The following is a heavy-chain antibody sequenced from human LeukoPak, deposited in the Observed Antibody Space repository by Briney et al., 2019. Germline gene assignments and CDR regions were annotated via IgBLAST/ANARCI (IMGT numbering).Heavy chain of an antibody. D-gene: IGHD6-13*01. CDR2: IYST. CDR3: ARGESSGWYYFNY. J-gene: IGHJ4*02. Sequence: SETLSLTCTVSGGSISSYSWSWIRQPAGKGLEWIGRIYSTIYNPSLKSRVTISVDTTENQFSLKLSSVTAADTAVYYCARGESSGWYYFNYWGQGTLVTVSS. CDR1: GGSISSYS. V-gene: IGHV4-4*07.